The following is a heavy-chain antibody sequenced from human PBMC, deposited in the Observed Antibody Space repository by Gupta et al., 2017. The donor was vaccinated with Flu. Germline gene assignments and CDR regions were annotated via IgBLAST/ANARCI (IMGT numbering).Heavy chain of an antibody. V-gene: IGHV2-70*04. CDR2: VDWDDDK. Sequence: QVTFKYSGPAVVKPTQTLTVTCSFSGFSLTSFGTRVSWVRQPPGKALEWLARVDWDDDKFYSASLRSRLTISKDTSKNQVVLELTDLGPAYTGTYFCARTKDLDAGGVVDAWGQGTLVTVSS. CDR3: ARTKDLDAGGVVDA. J-gene: IGHJ3*01. D-gene: IGHD3-16*01. CDR1: GFSLTSFGTR.